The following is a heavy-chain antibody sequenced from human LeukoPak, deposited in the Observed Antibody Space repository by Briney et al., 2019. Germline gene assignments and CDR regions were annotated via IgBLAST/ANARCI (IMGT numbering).Heavy chain of an antibody. V-gene: IGHV4-30-4*07. Sequence: TLSLTCAVSGGSISSGGYSWSWIRQPPGKGLEWIGYIYYSGSTYYNPSLKSRVTISVDTSKNQLSLKLSSVPAADTAVYYCARESNYYGSGTGWFDPWGQGTLVTVSS. CDR3: ARESNYYGSGTGWFDP. D-gene: IGHD3-10*01. J-gene: IGHJ5*02. CDR1: GGSISSGGYS. CDR2: IYYSGST.